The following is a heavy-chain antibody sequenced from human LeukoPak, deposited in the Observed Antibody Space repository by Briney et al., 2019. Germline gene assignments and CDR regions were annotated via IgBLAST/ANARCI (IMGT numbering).Heavy chain of an antibody. CDR3: ARGNSYCGGDCYPSNHYYYYYGMDV. D-gene: IGHD2-21*02. CDR2: IIPILGIA. J-gene: IGHJ6*02. V-gene: IGHV1-69*04. CDR1: GGTFSSYA. Sequence: SVKVSCKASGGTFSSYAISWVRQAPGQGLEWMGRIIPILGIANYAQKFQGRVTITADKSTSTAYMELSSLRSGDTAVYYCARGNSYCGGDCYPSNHYYYYYGMDVWGQGTTVTVSS.